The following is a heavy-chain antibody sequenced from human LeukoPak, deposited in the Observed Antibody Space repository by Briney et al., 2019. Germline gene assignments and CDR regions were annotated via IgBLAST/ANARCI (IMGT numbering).Heavy chain of an antibody. Sequence: SVKVSCKASGGTFSSSAISWVRQAPGQGLEWMGGIIPIFGTANYAQKFQGRVTITTDESTSTAYMELSSLRSEDTAVYYCARDWRGTTYCGGDCYPDAFDIWGQGTMVTVSS. V-gene: IGHV1-69*05. J-gene: IGHJ3*02. CDR2: IIPIFGTA. CDR1: GGTFSSSA. CDR3: ARDWRGTTYCGGDCYPDAFDI. D-gene: IGHD2-21*02.